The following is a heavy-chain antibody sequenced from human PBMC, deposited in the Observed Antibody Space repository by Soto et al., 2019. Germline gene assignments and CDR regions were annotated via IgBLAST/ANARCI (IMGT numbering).Heavy chain of an antibody. CDR1: GGSISSGGYY. CDR2: MYYSGRT. D-gene: IGHD3-10*01. J-gene: IGHJ4*02. Sequence: QVQLQESGPGLWKPSKTLSLTCPFPGGSISSGGYYWSGIRQHPGKGLEWIAYMYYSGRTYYNPSLKSRVTISVDTSKNQFSLKLSSVTAADTAVYYCARVPGVWGQGTLVTVSS. V-gene: IGHV4-31*03. CDR3: ARVPGV.